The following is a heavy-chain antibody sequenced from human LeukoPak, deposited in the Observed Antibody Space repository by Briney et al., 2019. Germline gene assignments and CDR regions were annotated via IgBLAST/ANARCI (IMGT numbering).Heavy chain of an antibody. D-gene: IGHD1-1*01. CDR1: AFTFSSSP. Sequence: PGGSLRLSCAASAFTFSSSPMTSVRQSPGKGLEWVSAIYTGIGATYYADSVKGRFTISRDNSKNRVYLQMSSLRDDDTAVYFCAKGGISSTGLEAWGQGTLVSVSS. J-gene: IGHJ5*02. V-gene: IGHV3-23*05. CDR2: IYTGIGAT. CDR3: AKGGISSTGLEA.